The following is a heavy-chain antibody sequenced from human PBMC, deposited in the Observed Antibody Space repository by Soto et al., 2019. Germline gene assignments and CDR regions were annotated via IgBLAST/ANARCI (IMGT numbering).Heavy chain of an antibody. Sequence: QVQLVQSGAEVKTPGSWLKVSCKVSGSRFSNYVISWVRQAPGHGLEWLGRIIPIFNSTKYAQNFQGRVTITADKSTSTASLELSSLRSDDTAVYYCAREGRGKKAGYNGLVSLGYWGQGTLVTVSS. CDR1: GSRFSNYV. CDR3: AREGRGKKAGYNGLVSLGY. CDR2: IIPIFNST. V-gene: IGHV1-69*06. D-gene: IGHD2-2*02. J-gene: IGHJ4*02.